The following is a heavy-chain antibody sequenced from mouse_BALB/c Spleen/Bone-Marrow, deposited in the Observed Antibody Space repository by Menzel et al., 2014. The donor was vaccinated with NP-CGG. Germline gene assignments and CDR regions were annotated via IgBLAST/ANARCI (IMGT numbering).Heavy chain of an antibody. Sequence: VQLQQSGAELVKLGASVKLSCTASGLNIKDTYMHWVKQRPEQGLEWIGRIDPANGNTKYDPKFQGKATITADTSSNTAHLQLNSLTSEDTAVYYCASYRYGWDCDVWGAGTTVTVSS. CDR2: IDPANGNT. J-gene: IGHJ1*01. V-gene: IGHV14-3*02. CDR1: GLNIKDTY. D-gene: IGHD2-12*01. CDR3: ASYRYGWDCDV.